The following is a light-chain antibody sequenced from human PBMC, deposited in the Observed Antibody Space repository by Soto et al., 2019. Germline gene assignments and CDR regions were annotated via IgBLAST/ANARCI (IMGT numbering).Light chain of an antibody. V-gene: IGLV1-40*01. CDR3: QSYDSNLSVV. J-gene: IGLJ2*01. Sequence: QLVLTQPPSVSGAPGQRVTISCTGSSPNIGAGYDVHWYQQLPGTAPKLLIYGNSNRPSGVPDRFSGSKSGTSASLAITGLQAEDEADYYCQSYDSNLSVVFGGGTKVTVL. CDR1: SPNIGAGYD. CDR2: GNS.